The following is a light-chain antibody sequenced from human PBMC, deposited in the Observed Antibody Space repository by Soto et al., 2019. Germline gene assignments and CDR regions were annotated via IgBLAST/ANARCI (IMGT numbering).Light chain of an antibody. CDR2: RTS. CDR1: QTVRNNY. J-gene: IGKJ1*01. CDR3: QQYGSSPRT. V-gene: IGKV3-20*01. Sequence: EFVLTQSPGTLSLSPGERATLSCRASQTVRNNYLAWYQQKPGQAPRLLIYRTSSRATGIPDRFSGSESETDFTLTISRLEPDDSAVYYCQQYGSSPRTFGPGTKVDIK.